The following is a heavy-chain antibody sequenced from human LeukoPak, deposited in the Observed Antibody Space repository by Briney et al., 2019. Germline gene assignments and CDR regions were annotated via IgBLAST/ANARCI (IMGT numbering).Heavy chain of an antibody. J-gene: IGHJ4*02. CDR2: INPSGGST. V-gene: IGHV1-46*01. D-gene: IGHD6-19*01. Sequence: ASVKVSCKASGYTFTSYYMHWVRQAPGQGLEWMGIINPSGGSTSYAQKFQDRVTMTRDTSTSTVYMELTSLRSEDTAVYYCARTAGTWDFDYWGQGTLVTVSS. CDR1: GYTFTSYY. CDR3: ARTAGTWDFDY.